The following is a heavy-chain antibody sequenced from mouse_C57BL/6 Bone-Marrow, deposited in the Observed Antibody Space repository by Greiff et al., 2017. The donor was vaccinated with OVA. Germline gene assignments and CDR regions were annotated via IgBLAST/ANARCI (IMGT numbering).Heavy chain of an antibody. J-gene: IGHJ2*01. Sequence: QVQLQQSGAELAKPGASVKLSCKASGYTFTSYWMHWVKQRPGQGLEWIGYINPSSGYTKYNQKFKDQATLTADKSSSTAYMQLGSLTYEDSAVYYCADGGTANDYWGQGTTLTVSS. CDR1: GYTFTSYW. CDR2: INPSSGYT. CDR3: ADGGTANDY. D-gene: IGHD2-3*01. V-gene: IGHV1-7*01.